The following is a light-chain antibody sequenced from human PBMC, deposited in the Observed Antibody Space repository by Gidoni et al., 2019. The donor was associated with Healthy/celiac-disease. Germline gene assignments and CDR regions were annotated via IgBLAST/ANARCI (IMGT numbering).Light chain of an antibody. J-gene: IGKJ5*01. Sequence: EIQMTQSPSSLSASVGDGVPITCRASQSSSSYLHWYQQKPGKAPKLLIYAASSLQSGVPSRFSGSGSGTDFTLTISSLQPEDFATYYCQQSYSTLSITFGQGTRLEIK. CDR3: QQSYSTLSIT. CDR1: QSSSSY. V-gene: IGKV1-39*01. CDR2: AAS.